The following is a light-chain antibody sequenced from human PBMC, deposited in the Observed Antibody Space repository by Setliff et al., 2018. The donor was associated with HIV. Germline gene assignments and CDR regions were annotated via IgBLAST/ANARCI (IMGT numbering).Light chain of an antibody. CDR2: EVS. CDR1: SSDVGSYNL. J-gene: IGLJ1*01. Sequence: QSALTQPASVSGSPGQSITISCTGTSSDVGSYNLVSWYQQHPDKAPKVMIYEVSKRPSGVSNRFSGSKSGNTASLTISGLQAEDEADYYCASYSNSISLYVFGTGTRSPS. CDR3: ASYSNSISLYV. V-gene: IGLV2-14*02.